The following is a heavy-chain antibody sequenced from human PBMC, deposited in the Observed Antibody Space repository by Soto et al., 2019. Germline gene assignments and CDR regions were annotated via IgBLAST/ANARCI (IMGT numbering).Heavy chain of an antibody. CDR3: ARPNYYDSGGYESDYYYGMDV. Sequence: GESLKISCKGSGYSFTSYWISWVRQMPGKGLEWMGRIDPSDSYTNYSPSFQGHVTISADKSISTAYLQWSSLKASDTAMYYCARPNYYDSGGYESDYYYGMDVWGQGTTVTVSS. CDR2: IDPSDSYT. CDR1: GYSFTSYW. J-gene: IGHJ6*02. V-gene: IGHV5-10-1*01. D-gene: IGHD3-22*01.